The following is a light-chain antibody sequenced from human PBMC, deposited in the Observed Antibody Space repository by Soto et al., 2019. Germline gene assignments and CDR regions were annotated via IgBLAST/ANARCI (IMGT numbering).Light chain of an antibody. Sequence: QSVLTQPPSVSGAPGQRVTISCTGSSSNIGAGYVVHWYQQLSRDPKLMIYEGFKRPSGVSNRFSGSKSGNSASLTISGLRAEDEADYYCCSYANSNNWLFGGGTQLTVL. V-gene: IGLV1-40*01. CDR2: EGF. CDR1: SSNIGAGYV. J-gene: IGLJ2*01. CDR3: CSYANSNNWL.